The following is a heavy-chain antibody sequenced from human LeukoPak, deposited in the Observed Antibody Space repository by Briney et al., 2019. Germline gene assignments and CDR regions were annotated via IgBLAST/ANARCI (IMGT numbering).Heavy chain of an antibody. Sequence: GASVKVSCKASGYTFTSYAMHWVRQAPGQRLEWMGWINAGNGNTKYSQKFQGRVTITRDTSASTAYMELSSLRSEDTAVYYCAREAADLVVVIEYYFDYWGQGTLVTVSS. CDR3: AREAADLVVVIEYYFDY. CDR1: GYTFTSYA. D-gene: IGHD3-22*01. V-gene: IGHV1-3*01. J-gene: IGHJ4*02. CDR2: INAGNGNT.